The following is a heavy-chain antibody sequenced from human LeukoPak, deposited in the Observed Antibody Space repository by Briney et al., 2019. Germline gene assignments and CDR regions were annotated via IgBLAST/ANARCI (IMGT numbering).Heavy chain of an antibody. J-gene: IGHJ4*02. CDR3: TTDRVPYYDILTGYYTEGVY. Sequence: PGGSLRLSCAASGFTFSSYAMHWVRQAPGKGLEWVAVISYDGSNKYYADSVKGRFTISRDDSKNTLYLQMNSLKTEDTAVYYCTTDRVPYYDILTGYYTEGVYWGQGTLVTVSS. CDR1: GFTFSSYA. D-gene: IGHD3-9*01. CDR2: ISYDGSNK. V-gene: IGHV3-30*04.